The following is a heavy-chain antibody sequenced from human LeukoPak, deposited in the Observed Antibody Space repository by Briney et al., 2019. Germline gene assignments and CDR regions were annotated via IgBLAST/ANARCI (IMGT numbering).Heavy chain of an antibody. J-gene: IGHJ4*02. Sequence: GGSLRLSCIASGFTFSNYWMSWVRQAPGKGLEWVANIKQDGSEKYYVDSVKGRFSVSRDNAKSSLDPQMSNLRAEDTAVYYCATTQTFDYWGQATLVTVSS. CDR2: IKQDGSEK. CDR1: GFTFSNYW. D-gene: IGHD2-15*01. V-gene: IGHV3-7*03. CDR3: ATTQTFDY.